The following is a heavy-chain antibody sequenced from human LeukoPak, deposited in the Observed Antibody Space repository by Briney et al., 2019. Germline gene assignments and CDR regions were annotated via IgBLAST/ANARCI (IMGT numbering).Heavy chain of an antibody. V-gene: IGHV1-24*01. Sequence: ASVKVSCKVSGYTLTKLSMHWVRQAPGKGLEWMGGFDPENGETVHAQKFQGRVSMTEDTSTDTAYMELSSLRSEDTAMYYCAREAGAILTGYYKGPFDYWGQGTLVTVSS. D-gene: IGHD3-9*01. CDR3: AREAGAILTGYYKGPFDY. CDR2: FDPENGET. CDR1: GYTLTKLS. J-gene: IGHJ4*02.